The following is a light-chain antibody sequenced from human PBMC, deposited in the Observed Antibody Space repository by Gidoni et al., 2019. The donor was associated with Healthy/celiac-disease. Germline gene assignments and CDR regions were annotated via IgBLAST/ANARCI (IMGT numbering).Light chain of an antibody. CDR3: NSRDSSGNQV. CDR2: GKN. CDR1: SLRSYY. Sequence: SSELTQDPAVSVAVGQTVRITCQGDSLRSYYASWYQQKPGQAPLLVIYGKNNRPSGIPDRFSGSSSRNTASLTSTGAQAEDEADYYCNSRDSSGNQVFGGGTKLTVL. V-gene: IGLV3-19*01. J-gene: IGLJ2*01.